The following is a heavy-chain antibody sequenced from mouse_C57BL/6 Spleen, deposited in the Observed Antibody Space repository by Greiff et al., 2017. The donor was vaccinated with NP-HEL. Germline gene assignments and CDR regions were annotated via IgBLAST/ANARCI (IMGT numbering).Heavy chain of an antibody. CDR1: GYTFTSYW. D-gene: IGHD1-1*01. Sequence: VQLQQSGAELAKPGASVKLSCKASGYTFTSYWMHWVKQRPGQGLEWIGYINPSSGYTKYNQKFKDKATLTADKSSSTAYMQLSSLTYEDSAVYACARSPPTTVVAPDYWGQGTTLTVSS. CDR3: ARSPPTTVVAPDY. CDR2: INPSSGYT. V-gene: IGHV1-7*01. J-gene: IGHJ2*01.